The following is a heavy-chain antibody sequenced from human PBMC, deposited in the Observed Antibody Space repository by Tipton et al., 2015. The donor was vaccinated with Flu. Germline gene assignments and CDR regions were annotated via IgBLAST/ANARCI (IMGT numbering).Heavy chain of an antibody. V-gene: IGHV4-59*01. J-gene: IGHJ5*02. D-gene: IGHD1-26*01. Sequence: TLSLTCTVSGGSITSDYWSWIRQPPRKGLEWIGYIYHRGNTNYNPSPKSRVTISVDTSKNQFSLRLSSVNAADTAVYFCARLGSGTYNWFDPWGQGILVTVSS. CDR1: GGSITSDY. CDR3: ARLGSGTYNWFDP. CDR2: IYHRGNT.